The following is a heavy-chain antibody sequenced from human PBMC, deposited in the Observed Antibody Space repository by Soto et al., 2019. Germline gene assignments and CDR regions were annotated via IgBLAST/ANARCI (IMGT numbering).Heavy chain of an antibody. CDR1: GGSLTGYY. V-gene: IGHV4-34*01. CDR3: ARGQEGIVATH. CDR2: MKDGGSA. D-gene: IGHD5-12*01. J-gene: IGHJ4*02. Sequence: QVQLQQWGAGLLKPSETLSLTCTVNGGSLTGYYWSWIRQPPGKGLEWIGEMKDGGSANYSPSLRGRVTISADQSKNHFSLRLNSVPAADTAVYFCARGQEGIVATHWDQGTLVTVSS.